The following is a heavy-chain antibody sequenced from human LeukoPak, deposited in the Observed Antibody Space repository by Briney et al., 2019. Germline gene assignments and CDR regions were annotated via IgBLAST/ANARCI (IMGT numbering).Heavy chain of an antibody. CDR3: ASSLAVSNSWSPDCFDI. V-gene: IGHV6-1*01. CDR1: GDSVSGNSAT. Sequence: QTLSLTCAISGDSVSGNSATWNWIRQSPSRGLEWLGRAYYRSKWYNDYALSVTSRITINPDTSKNQFSLQLNSVTPEDTAVYYCASSLAVSNSWSPDCFDIWGQGTMVTVSS. J-gene: IGHJ3*02. CDR2: AYYRSKWYN. D-gene: IGHD6-13*01.